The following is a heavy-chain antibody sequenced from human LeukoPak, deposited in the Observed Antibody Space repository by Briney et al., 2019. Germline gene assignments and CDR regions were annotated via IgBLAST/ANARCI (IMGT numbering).Heavy chain of an antibody. CDR1: GFTFSSYA. D-gene: IGHD1-26*01. CDR3: ANEGIVGATSQIYYFDY. J-gene: IGHJ4*02. CDR2: ITGSGGST. Sequence: GGSLRLSCAASGFTFSSYAMSWVRQAPGKGLEWVSAITGSGGSTYDADSVKGRFTISRDNSKNTLYLEMNSLRAEDTAVYYCANEGIVGATSQIYYFDYWGQGTLVTVSS. V-gene: IGHV3-23*01.